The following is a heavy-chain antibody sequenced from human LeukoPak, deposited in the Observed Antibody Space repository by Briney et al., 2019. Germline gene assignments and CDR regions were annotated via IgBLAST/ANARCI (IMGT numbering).Heavy chain of an antibody. CDR1: GGPISGYY. CDR2: VSYRGST. CDR3: ARQAESGIAVAATGLYYFDY. J-gene: IGHJ4*02. Sequence: PSEILSLTCTVFGGPISGYYWSWIRQPPRKGLEWIGYVSYRGSTNYNPSLKSRVTISVDTSKNQFSLKLRSVTAADTAVYYCARQAESGIAVAATGLYYFDYWGQGTLVTVSS. D-gene: IGHD6-19*01. V-gene: IGHV4-59*08.